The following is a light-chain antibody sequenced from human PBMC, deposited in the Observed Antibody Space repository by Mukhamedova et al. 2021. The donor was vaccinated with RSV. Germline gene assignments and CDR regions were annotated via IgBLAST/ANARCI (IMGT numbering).Light chain of an antibody. CDR2: ANN. Sequence: SNIGNNYVSWFQQVPGTAPKLLIYANNERPSGIPDRFSGSKSGTSATLGITGLQTGDEAIYHCAVWEGSRRAVVFGGGTKLT. CDR3: AVWEGSRRAVV. J-gene: IGLJ3*02. CDR1: SNIGNNY. V-gene: IGLV1-51*01.